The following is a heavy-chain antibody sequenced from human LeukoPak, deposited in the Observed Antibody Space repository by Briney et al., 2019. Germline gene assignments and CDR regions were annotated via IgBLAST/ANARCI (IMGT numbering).Heavy chain of an antibody. CDR1: GFTFNSYW. Sequence: GSLRLSCAASGFTFNSYWMVWFRQAPGKGLVWVSCINPDGSWTLHADSVKGRFAISRDYARNALYLQMNSLGVEDTAMYYCARYEQRPGVTASDPWSQGTLVTVSS. D-gene: IGHD2-21*02. V-gene: IGHV3-74*01. CDR3: ARYEQRPGVTASDP. J-gene: IGHJ5*02. CDR2: INPDGSWT.